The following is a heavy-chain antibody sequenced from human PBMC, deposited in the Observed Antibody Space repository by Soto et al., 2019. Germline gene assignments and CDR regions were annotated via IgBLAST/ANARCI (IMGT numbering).Heavy chain of an antibody. CDR2: INHSGST. CDR1: GGSFSGYY. V-gene: IGHV4-34*01. J-gene: IGHJ5*02. D-gene: IGHD2-15*01. Sequence: SETLSLTCAVYGGSFSGYYWSWIRQPPGKGLEWIGEINHSGSTNYNPSLKSRVTISVDTSKNQFSLKLSSVTAADTAVYYCARGELHCSCGSCHRLTCNPSRPWGQRSLVSVS. CDR3: ARGELHCSCGSCHRLTCNPSRP.